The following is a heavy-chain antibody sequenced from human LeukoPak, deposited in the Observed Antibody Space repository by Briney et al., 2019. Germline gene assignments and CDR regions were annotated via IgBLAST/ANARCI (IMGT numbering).Heavy chain of an antibody. CDR1: GGSISSYY. CDR3: ARVETGWFDP. J-gene: IGHJ5*02. V-gene: IGHV4-59*01. CDR2: IYYSGST. Sequence: PSETLSLTCTVSGGSISSYYWSWIRQPPGKGLEWIGYIYYSGSTNYNPPLKSRATISVDTSKNQFSLKLSSVTAADTAVYYCARVETGWFDPWGQGTLVTVSS.